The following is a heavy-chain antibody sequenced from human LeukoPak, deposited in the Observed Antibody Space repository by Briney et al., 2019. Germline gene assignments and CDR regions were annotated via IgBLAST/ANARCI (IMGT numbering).Heavy chain of an antibody. CDR1: GGSISSGDYY. J-gene: IGHJ6*02. CDR2: IYYSGST. V-gene: IGHV4-30-4*01. Sequence: PSQTLSLTCTVSGGSISSGDYYWSWIRQPPGKGLEWIGYIYYSGSTYYNPSLKSRVTISVDTSKNQFSLKLSSVTAADTAVYYCARARAQYQLLYYYYGMDVWGQGTTATVSS. D-gene: IGHD2-2*01. CDR3: ARARAQYQLLYYYYGMDV.